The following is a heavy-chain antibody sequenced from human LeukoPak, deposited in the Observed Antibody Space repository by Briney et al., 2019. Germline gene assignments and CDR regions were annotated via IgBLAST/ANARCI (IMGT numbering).Heavy chain of an antibody. CDR1: GFTFSAYA. Sequence: GGSLRLSCEASGFTFSAYAMTWVRQAPGKGLEWVSSIGSDNKPHYSESVKGRFAISRDNSKNTLSLQLHNLRVEDTALYYCAGDLHYYVAMDVWGQGTTVTVSS. D-gene: IGHD3-10*02. J-gene: IGHJ6*02. CDR2: IGSDNKP. CDR3: AGDLHYYVAMDV. V-gene: IGHV3-23*05.